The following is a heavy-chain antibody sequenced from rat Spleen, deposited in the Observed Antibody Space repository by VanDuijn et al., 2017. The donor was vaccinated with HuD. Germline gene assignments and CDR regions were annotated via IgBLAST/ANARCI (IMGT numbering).Heavy chain of an antibody. CDR1: GFTFSTAW. CDR2: IKAKSNNYAT. Sequence: EVQVLESGGGLVQPGNSLKLSCATSGFTFSTAWMYWYRQFPEKRLEWVARIKAKSNNYATDYTESVKGRFTISRDDSKSSIYLQMNNLKEEDTAIYYCAVRRVRDYYVMDAWGQGASVTVSS. CDR3: AVRRVRDYYVMDA. J-gene: IGHJ4*01. D-gene: IGHD1-11*01. V-gene: IGHV6-6*01.